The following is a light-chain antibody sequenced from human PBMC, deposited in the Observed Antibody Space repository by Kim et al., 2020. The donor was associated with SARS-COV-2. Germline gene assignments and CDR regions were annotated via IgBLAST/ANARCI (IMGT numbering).Light chain of an antibody. V-gene: IGKV3-11*01. CDR2: DAS. J-gene: IGKJ2*03. Sequence: ETVLTQSPATLSLSPGGRATLSCRASLSLSNYLAWYQQKPGQAPRLLFYDASNRATGVPARFSGSGSGTDFTLTINSLEPEDFAVYYCQQRTNGYSFGQGTKLEI. CDR1: LSLSNY. CDR3: QQRTNGYS.